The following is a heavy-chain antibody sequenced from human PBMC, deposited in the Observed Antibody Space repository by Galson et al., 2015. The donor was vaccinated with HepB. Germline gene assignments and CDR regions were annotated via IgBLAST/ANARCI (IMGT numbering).Heavy chain of an antibody. CDR1: GYSFTSYW. Sequence: QSGAEVKKPGESLRISCKGSGYSFTSYWISWVRQMPGKGLEWMGRIDPSDSYTNYSPSFQGHVTISADKSISTAYLQWSSLKASDTAMYYCARQAGYSSGWLPGEQYYFDYWGQGTLVTVSS. CDR2: IDPSDSYT. J-gene: IGHJ4*02. V-gene: IGHV5-10-1*01. D-gene: IGHD6-19*01. CDR3: ARQAGYSSGWLPGEQYYFDY.